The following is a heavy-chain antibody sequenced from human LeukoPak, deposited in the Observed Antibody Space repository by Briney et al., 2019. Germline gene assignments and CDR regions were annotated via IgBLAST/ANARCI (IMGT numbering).Heavy chain of an antibody. CDR1: GYTFTSYD. V-gene: IGHV1-8*01. J-gene: IGHJ4*02. CDR2: MNPNSGNT. CDR3: ARAVPAGIDFDY. Sequence: ASVKVSCKASGYTFTSYDINWVRQATGQGLEWMGWMNPNSGNTGYAQKFQGRVTMTRNTSISTAYMELSSLRSEDTAVYYCARAVPAGIDFDYWGQGTLVTVSS. D-gene: IGHD2-2*01.